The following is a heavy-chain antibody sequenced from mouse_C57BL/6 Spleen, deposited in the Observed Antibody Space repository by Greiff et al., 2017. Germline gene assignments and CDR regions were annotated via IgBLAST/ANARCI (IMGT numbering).Heavy chain of an antibody. D-gene: IGHD3-2*02. CDR1: GFTFSSYT. CDR3: ARHQTAQATAWFAY. CDR2: ISGGGGNT. Sequence: DVKLVESGGGLVKPGGSLKLSCAASGFTFSSYTMSWVRQTPEKRLEWVATISGGGGNTYYPDSVKGRFTISRDNAKNTLYRQMSSLRSEDTALYYCARHQTAQATAWFAYWGQGTLVTVSA. V-gene: IGHV5-9*01. J-gene: IGHJ3*01.